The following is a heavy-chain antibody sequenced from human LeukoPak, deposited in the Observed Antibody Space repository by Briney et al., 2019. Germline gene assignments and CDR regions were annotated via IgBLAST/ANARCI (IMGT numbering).Heavy chain of an antibody. V-gene: IGHV3-30*02. CDR3: AKGIDYGGNGGSLDY. Sequence: GGSLRLSCAASGFTFSSYGMHWVRQAPGKGLEWVAFIRYDGSNKYYADSVKGRFTISRDSSKNTLYLQMNSLRAEDTAVYYCAKGIDYGGNGGSLDYWGQGTLVTVSS. CDR2: IRYDGSNK. J-gene: IGHJ4*02. D-gene: IGHD4-23*01. CDR1: GFTFSSYG.